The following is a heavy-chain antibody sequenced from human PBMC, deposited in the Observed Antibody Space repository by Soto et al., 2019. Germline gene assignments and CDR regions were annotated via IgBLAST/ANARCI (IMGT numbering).Heavy chain of an antibody. D-gene: IGHD3-3*01. CDR2: IYLNGNT. J-gene: IGHJ6*02. CDR3: ARDFGNARMDV. Sequence: KASETLSLTCTVSGASITTYYWNLIRQPAGKGLEWIGRIYLNGNTNSNPSLKSRVTMSVDTYKNQFSLRVRSVTAADTAVYYCARDFGNARMDVWGQGTTVTVSS. V-gene: IGHV4-4*07. CDR1: GASITTYY.